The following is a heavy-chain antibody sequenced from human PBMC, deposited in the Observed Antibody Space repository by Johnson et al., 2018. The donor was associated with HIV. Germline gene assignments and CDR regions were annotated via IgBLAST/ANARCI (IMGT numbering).Heavy chain of an antibody. CDR2: ISYDGSNK. J-gene: IGHJ3*02. D-gene: IGHD6-19*01. CDR1: GITFSDYA. V-gene: IGHV3-30-3*01. Sequence: QVQLVESGGGVVQPGRSLRHSCAASGITFSDYAMHWVRQAPGKGLEWVAVISYDGSNKYYADSVKGRFTISRDNSKNTLYLQMNSLRAEDTAVYYCARAGAVGFDAFDIWGQGTMVTVSS. CDR3: ARAGAVGFDAFDI.